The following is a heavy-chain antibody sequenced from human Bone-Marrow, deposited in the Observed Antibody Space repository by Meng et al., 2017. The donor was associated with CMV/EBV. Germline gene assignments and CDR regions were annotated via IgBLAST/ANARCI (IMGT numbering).Heavy chain of an antibody. D-gene: IGHD2-2*01. Sequence: GESLKISCAASGFTVSSNYMSWVRQAPGKGLEWVSVIYSGGSTYYADSVKGRFTISRDNAKNSLYLQMNSLRAEDMALYYCAKEGYCSSTSCLSYYGMDVWGQGTTVTVSS. J-gene: IGHJ6*02. V-gene: IGHV3-53*05. CDR3: AKEGYCSSTSCLSYYGMDV. CDR1: GFTVSSNY. CDR2: IYSGGST.